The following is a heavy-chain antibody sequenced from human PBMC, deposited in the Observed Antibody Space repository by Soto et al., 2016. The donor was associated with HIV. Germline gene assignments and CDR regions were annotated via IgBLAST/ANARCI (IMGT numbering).Heavy chain of an antibody. D-gene: IGHD3-10*01. Sequence: EVQLVESGGGVVRPGGSLRLSCAASGFTFDDYGMSWVRQAPGKGLEWVSGINWNGGSTTYADSVKGRFTISRDNAENFLYLQMNSLRAEGTALYYCARDRGYYYGSGSSKAVYYYGMDVWGQGTTVTVSS. CDR3: ARDRGYYYGSGSSKAVYYYGMDV. CDR2: INWNGGST. CDR1: GFTFDDYG. V-gene: IGHV3-20*04. J-gene: IGHJ6*02.